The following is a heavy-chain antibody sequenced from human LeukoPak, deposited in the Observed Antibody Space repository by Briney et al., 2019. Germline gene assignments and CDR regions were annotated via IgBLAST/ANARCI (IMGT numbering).Heavy chain of an antibody. CDR2: INHSRST. D-gene: IGHD2-21*02. V-gene: IGHV4-34*01. J-gene: IGHJ4*02. CDR1: GGSFSGYY. Sequence: SETLSLTCAVYGGSFSGYYWSWIRQPPGKGLEWIGEINHSRSTNYNPSLKSRVTISVDTSKNQFSLKLSSVTAADTAVYYCARVYCGGDCYSGGPKYYFDYWGQGTLVTVSS. CDR3: ARVYCGGDCYSGGPKYYFDY.